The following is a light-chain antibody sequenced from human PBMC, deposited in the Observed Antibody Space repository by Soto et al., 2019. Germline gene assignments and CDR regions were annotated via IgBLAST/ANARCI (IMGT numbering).Light chain of an antibody. CDR2: EVS. CDR1: SSDVGGYNY. J-gene: IGLJ1*01. Sequence: QSVLTQPPSASGSPGQSVTISCTGTSSDVGGYNYVSWYQQHPGKAPKLMIYEVSKRPSGVPDRFSGSKSGNTASLTVSGLQAEDEADYYCSSYAGSNVYVFRTGTKVTVL. CDR3: SSYAGSNVYV. V-gene: IGLV2-8*01.